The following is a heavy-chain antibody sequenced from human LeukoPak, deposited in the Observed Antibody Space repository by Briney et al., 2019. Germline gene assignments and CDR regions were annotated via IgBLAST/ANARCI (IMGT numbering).Heavy chain of an antibody. J-gene: IGHJ4*02. CDR3: ARPPRYCSGGSCCYFDY. CDR1: GYTFTGYY. Sequence: ASVKVSCKASGYTFTGYYMHWVRQAPGQGLEWMGWINPNSGGTNYARKFQGRVTMTRDTSISTAYMELSRLRSDDTAVYYCARPPRYCSGGSCCYFDYWGQGTLVTVSS. V-gene: IGHV1-2*02. D-gene: IGHD2-15*01. CDR2: INPNSGGT.